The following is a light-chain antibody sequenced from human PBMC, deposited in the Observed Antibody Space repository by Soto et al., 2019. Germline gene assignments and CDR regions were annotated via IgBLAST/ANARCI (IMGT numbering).Light chain of an antibody. V-gene: IGLV4-69*01. Sequence: QLVLTQSPSASASLGASVKLTCTLSSGHSSYAIAWHQQQPEKGPRYLMKLNSDGSHSKGDGIPDRFSGSSSGAGRYLTISRLWSEDEADYYCQRWSTGLVVFGGGTTPTVL. CDR2: LNSDGSH. CDR1: SGHSSYA. J-gene: IGLJ2*01. CDR3: QRWSTGLVV.